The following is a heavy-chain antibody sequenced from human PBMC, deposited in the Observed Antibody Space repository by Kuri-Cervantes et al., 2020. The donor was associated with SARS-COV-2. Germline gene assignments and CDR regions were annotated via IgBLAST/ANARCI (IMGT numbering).Heavy chain of an antibody. CDR2: IYYGGST. D-gene: IGHD3/OR15-3a*01. Sequence: GSLRLSCSVSGFSVTSGSYYWSWLRQSPGKGLEWIGYIYYGGSTTYNPALKSRVTISIDMTNNQFFLNLKGASAADTAVYYCARGFWTGFLFDSWGQGSPVTVSS. CDR1: GFSVTSGSYY. J-gene: IGHJ4*02. V-gene: IGHV4-61*01. CDR3: ARGFWTGFLFDS.